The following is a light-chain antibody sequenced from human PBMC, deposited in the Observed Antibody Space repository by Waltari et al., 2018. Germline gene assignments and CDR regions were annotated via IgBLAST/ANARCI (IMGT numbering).Light chain of an antibody. CDR2: DTP. Sequence: QSVLTQPPSVSGAPGQRVTISCTGGSSNIGADYDVHWYQQPPGTAPKLLIFDTPNRPAGVPNRFSGSTSAPSAFLAITCLQPEDAADYYCQSYDSSLRGLRVFGTGTKVTVL. J-gene: IGLJ1*01. V-gene: IGLV1-40*01. CDR1: SSNIGADYD. CDR3: QSYDSSLRGLRV.